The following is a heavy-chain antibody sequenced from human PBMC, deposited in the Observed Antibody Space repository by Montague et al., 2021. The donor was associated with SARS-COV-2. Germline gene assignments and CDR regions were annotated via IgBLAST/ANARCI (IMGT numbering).Heavy chain of an antibody. CDR1: GGSIGSGSYY. CDR3: ARAHSGSWAHLDN. D-gene: IGHD5-12*01. J-gene: IGHJ4*02. Sequence: TLSLTCTVSGGSIGSGSYYWSWIRQPAGKGLEWIGRIYTSGTTGYSFSLKSRVTISVDTSKNQFSLKLTSVTAADTAVYYCARAHSGSWAHLDNWGQGSLPPSPQ. CDR2: IYTSGTT. V-gene: IGHV4-61*02.